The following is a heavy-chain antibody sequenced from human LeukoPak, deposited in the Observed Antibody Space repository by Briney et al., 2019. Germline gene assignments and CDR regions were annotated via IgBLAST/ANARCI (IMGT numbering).Heavy chain of an antibody. CDR1: GYTFTGYY. CDR3: ARALSGGYSDFDY. J-gene: IGHJ4*02. V-gene: IGHV1-2*02. D-gene: IGHD1-26*01. CDR2: INPNSGGT. Sequence: ASVKVSCKASGYTFTGYYMHWVRQAPGQGLEWMGWINPNSGGTNYAQKFQGRVTMTRDTSISTAYMELSRLRSDDTAVYYCARALSGGYSDFDYWGQGTLVTVSS.